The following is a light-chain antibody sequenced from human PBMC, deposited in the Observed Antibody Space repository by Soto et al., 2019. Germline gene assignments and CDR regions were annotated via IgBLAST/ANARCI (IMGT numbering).Light chain of an antibody. CDR3: QQRGNRPPWT. CDR2: DAS. V-gene: IGKV3-11*01. J-gene: IGKJ1*01. Sequence: DIVLTQSPYTLAVSPGEVATLSCRASQSVSSYLAWYQQKPGQAPRLLIYDASNRATGIPARFSGSGSGTDFTLTISSLEPEDFAVYYCQQRGNRPPWTFGQGTKVDIK. CDR1: QSVSSY.